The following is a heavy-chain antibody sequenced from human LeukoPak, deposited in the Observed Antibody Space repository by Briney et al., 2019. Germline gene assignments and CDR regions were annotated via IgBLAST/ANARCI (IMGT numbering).Heavy chain of an antibody. CDR1: AGSISSYY. CDR2: IYYTGSN. V-gene: IGHV4-59*01. CDR3: ARWNLVVPASRIYYFDY. Sequence: SETLSLTCTVSAGSISSYYWSWIRQPPGKGREWIGYIYYTGSNNYNPSLKSRVTISVDTSKNQFSLMLSSVTAADTAVYYCARWNLVVPASRIYYFDYWGQGALVTVSS. J-gene: IGHJ4*02. D-gene: IGHD2-2*01.